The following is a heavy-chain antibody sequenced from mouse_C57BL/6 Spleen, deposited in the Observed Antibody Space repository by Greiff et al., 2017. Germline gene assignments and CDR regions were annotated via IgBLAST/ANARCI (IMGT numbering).Heavy chain of an antibody. CDR3: SSGYYGTDYAMDY. V-gene: IGHV5-4*01. D-gene: IGHD1-1*01. CDR2: ISDGGSYT. Sequence: EVQVVESGGGLVKPGGSLKLSCAASGFTFSSYAMSWVRQTPEKRLEWVATISDGGSYTYYPDNVKGRFTISRDNANNNLYLQMSHLKSEDTAMYYCSSGYYGTDYAMDYWGPGTSVTVSS. J-gene: IGHJ4*01. CDR1: GFTFSSYA.